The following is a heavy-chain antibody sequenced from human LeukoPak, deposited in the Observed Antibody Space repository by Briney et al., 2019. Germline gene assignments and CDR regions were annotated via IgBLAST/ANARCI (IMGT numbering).Heavy chain of an antibody. CDR1: GFTFSNCA. CDR3: VKDRWFGELLWDAFDI. J-gene: IGHJ3*02. CDR2: ITGDGGST. V-gene: IGHV3-23*01. D-gene: IGHD3-10*01. Sequence: AGGSLRLSCAASGFTFSNCAMTWVRQAPGKGLEWVSAITGDGGSTFYADSVKGRFTISRDNSKNTLYLQMNSLRAEDTAVYYCVKDRWFGELLWDAFDIWGQGTMVTVSS.